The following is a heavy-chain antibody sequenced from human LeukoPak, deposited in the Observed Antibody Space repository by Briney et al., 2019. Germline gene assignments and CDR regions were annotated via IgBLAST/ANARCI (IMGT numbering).Heavy chain of an antibody. Sequence: GGSLRLSCAASGFTVSSNYMSWVRQAPGKGLEWVSVIYSGGSTYYADSVKGRFTISRHNPKNTLYLQMNSLRAEDTAVYYCASPRGTHDSSGPGAFDIWGQGTMVTVSS. CDR3: ASPRGTHDSSGPGAFDI. J-gene: IGHJ3*02. V-gene: IGHV3-53*04. CDR1: GFTVSSNY. D-gene: IGHD3-22*01. CDR2: IYSGGST.